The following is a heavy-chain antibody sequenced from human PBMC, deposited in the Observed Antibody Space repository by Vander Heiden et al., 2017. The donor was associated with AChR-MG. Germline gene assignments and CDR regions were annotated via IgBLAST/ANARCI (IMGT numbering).Heavy chain of an antibody. CDR1: GGSFRGYY. V-gene: IGHV4-34*01. J-gene: IGHJ4*02. Sequence: QVQLQQWGAGLLKPSETLSLTCAVYGGSFRGYYWSWIRQPPGRGLEWIGEINHRGNTNYNPSLKSRVTISVDTSKNQFSLKLSSVTAADTAVYYCASHYGGSDYWGQGTLVTVSS. CDR3: ASHYGGSDY. D-gene: IGHD4-17*01. CDR2: INHRGNT.